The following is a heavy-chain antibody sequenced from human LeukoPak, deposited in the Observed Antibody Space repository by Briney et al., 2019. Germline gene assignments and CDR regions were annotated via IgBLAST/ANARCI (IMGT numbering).Heavy chain of an antibody. CDR3: ARSVTPPAPPFDY. CDR2: IDNTGSII. V-gene: IGHV3-11*01. D-gene: IGHD4-11*01. J-gene: IGHJ4*02. CDR1: GFIFTDYY. Sequence: PGGSLRLSCAVSGFIFTDYYISWIRQAPGKGLEWISYIDNTGSIISYADSVKGRFTISRDNAKHSVYLQLNSLGAEDTAVYYCARSVTPPAPPFDYWGQGTLVTVSS.